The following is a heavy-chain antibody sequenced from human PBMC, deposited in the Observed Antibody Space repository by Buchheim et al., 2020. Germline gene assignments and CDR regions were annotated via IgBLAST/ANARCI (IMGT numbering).Heavy chain of an antibody. CDR2: VNSDESTT. V-gene: IGHV3-74*01. J-gene: IGHJ6*02. CDR1: GLAFNNRW. Sequence: EVQLVESGGGLVQPGGSLRLSCAVSGLAFNNRWMHWVRQAPGKGLVWVSHVNSDESTTTYGDTVKGRFTISRDNAKQTLYLQMNSLRAEDTAVYYCASDWSYALDVWGQGTT. CDR3: ASDWSYALDV.